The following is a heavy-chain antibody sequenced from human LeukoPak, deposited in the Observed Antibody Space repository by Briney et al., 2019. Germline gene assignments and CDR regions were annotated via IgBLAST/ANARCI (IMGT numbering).Heavy chain of an antibody. Sequence: PGGSLRLSCAASGFTFSSCAMNWVRQAPGKGLEWVSAISGSGGSTYYADSVKGRFTISRDNSKNTLYLQMNSLRAEDTAVYYCAKALAFGVTNPFDIWGQGTMVTVSS. CDR3: AKALAFGVTNPFDI. J-gene: IGHJ3*02. V-gene: IGHV3-23*01. CDR2: ISGSGGST. CDR1: GFTFSSCA. D-gene: IGHD3-16*01.